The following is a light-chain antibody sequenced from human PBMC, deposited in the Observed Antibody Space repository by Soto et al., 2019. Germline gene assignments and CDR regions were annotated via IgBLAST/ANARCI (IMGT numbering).Light chain of an antibody. CDR3: QSYDSSLSGSV. CDR1: SSNIVAGHD. CDR2: GNS. Sequence: QSVLTQPPSVSGAPGQRVTISCTGSSSNIVAGHDVHWYQQLPGTAPKLLIYGNSNRPSGVPDRFSGSQTGTSASLDITGLEAEDEADYYCQSYDSSLSGSVFGGGTKLTVL. V-gene: IGLV1-40*01. J-gene: IGLJ3*02.